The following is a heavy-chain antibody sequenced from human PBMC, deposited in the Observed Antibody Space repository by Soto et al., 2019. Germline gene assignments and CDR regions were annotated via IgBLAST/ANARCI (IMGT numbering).Heavy chain of an antibody. CDR2: ISAGGGSP. CDR3: AKIDHYDFWSGYHTYFDY. D-gene: IGHD3-3*01. Sequence: GGSLRLSCAASGFIFNNYAMSWVRQAPGKGLEWVSFISAGGGSPNYADSVKGRFTISRDNSKNMVYLQMNSLRAEDTAVYYCAKIDHYDFWSGYHTYFDYWGQGALVTVSS. J-gene: IGHJ4*02. V-gene: IGHV3-23*01. CDR1: GFIFNNYA.